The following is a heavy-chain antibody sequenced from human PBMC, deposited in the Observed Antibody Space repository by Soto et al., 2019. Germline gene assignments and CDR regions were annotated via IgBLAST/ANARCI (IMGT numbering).Heavy chain of an antibody. CDR3: EKERRYYYYYGGDV. J-gene: IGHJ6*04. CDR2: IIDSGAST. V-gene: IGHV3-23*01. Sequence: GGSLRLSCAASGFTFSSCAMGWVRQAPGKGLEWVSDIIDSGASTYYADSVKGRFTISRDTSKSTPYLQMNSLRAEDTALYYSEKERRYYYYYGGDVWGKGTTVTVSS. CDR1: GFTFSSCA.